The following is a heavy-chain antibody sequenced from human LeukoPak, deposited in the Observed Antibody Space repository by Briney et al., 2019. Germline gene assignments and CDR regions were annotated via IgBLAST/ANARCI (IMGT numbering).Heavy chain of an antibody. Sequence: SETLSLTCTVSGGSISSSNYYWGWIRQPPGKGLEWIGSIYYSGSTYYNPSLKGRVTISVDTSKNQFSLKLSSVTAADTAVYYCARANYYDSSGVRYWGQGTLVTVSS. CDR1: GGSISSSNYY. V-gene: IGHV4-39*07. J-gene: IGHJ4*02. CDR3: ARANYYDSSGVRY. D-gene: IGHD3-22*01. CDR2: IYYSGST.